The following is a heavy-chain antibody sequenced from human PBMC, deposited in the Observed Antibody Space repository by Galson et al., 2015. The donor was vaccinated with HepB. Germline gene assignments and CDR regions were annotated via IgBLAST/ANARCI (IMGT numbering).Heavy chain of an antibody. CDR1: GFTFSSYW. Sequence: SLRLSCAASGFTFSSYWMSWVRQAPGKGLEWVANIKQDGSEKYYVDSVKGRFTISRDNARNSLYLQMNSLRAEDTAVYYCIKDDSSAWSSAGYWGQGTLVTVSS. CDR2: IKQDGSEK. J-gene: IGHJ4*02. CDR3: IKDDSSAWSSAGY. V-gene: IGHV3-7*01. D-gene: IGHD6-19*01.